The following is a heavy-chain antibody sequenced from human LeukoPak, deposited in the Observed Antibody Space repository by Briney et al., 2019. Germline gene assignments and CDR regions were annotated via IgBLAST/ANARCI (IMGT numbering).Heavy chain of an antibody. J-gene: IGHJ4*02. Sequence: GGSLRLSCAGSGFTFSNYAMSWVRQAPGKGLEWVSTISDSGGSTYYADSLKGRFTISRDNSKNTLYLQMNSLRAEDTAVYYCAKGPGRDGYSSWVTFDYWGQGTLVTVSS. V-gene: IGHV3-23*01. CDR1: GFTFSNYA. CDR3: AKGPGRDGYSSWVTFDY. D-gene: IGHD5-24*01. CDR2: ISDSGGST.